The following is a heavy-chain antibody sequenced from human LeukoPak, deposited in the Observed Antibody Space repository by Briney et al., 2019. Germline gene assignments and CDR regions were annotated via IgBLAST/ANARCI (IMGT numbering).Heavy chain of an antibody. J-gene: IGHJ6*03. CDR3: TRHYGDSSSYGGVDYYYYMDV. D-gene: IGHD6-13*01. CDR1: GFTFSGSA. V-gene: IGHV3-73*01. Sequence: PGGSLRLSCAASGFTFSGSAMHWVRQASGKGLEWVGRIRSKANSYATAYAASVKGRFTISRDDSKNTAYLQMNSLKTEDTAVYYCTRHYGDSSSYGGVDYYYYMDVWGKGTTVTVSS. CDR2: IRSKANSYAT.